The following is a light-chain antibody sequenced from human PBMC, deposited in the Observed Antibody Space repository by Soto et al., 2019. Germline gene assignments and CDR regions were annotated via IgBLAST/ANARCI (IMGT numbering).Light chain of an antibody. CDR3: CSYAGSTVFDV. V-gene: IGLV2-11*01. CDR2: AVR. CDR1: SSDIGAYNF. J-gene: IGLJ1*01. Sequence: QSALTQPRSVSGSRGQTVTISCTGSSSDIGAYNFVSWYQQFAGQAPKLLIFAVRKRPAGVPARFSASKSGNTASLIISGLEAEDEADYYCCSYAGSTVFDVFGTGTKLTVL.